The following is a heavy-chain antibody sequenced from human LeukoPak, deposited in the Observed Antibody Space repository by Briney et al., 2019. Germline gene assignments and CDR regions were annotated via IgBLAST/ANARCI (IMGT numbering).Heavy chain of an antibody. D-gene: IGHD6-6*01. J-gene: IGHJ4*02. CDR1: GYNFTNYW. CDR2: IDPSDSYN. Sequence: GESLKISCKGSGYNFTNYWISWVHPMPGKGLEWMGTIDPSDSYNNYSPSFQGHVTISADKSISTAYLQWSSLKASDTAMYYCARAYSRSRFDYWGQGTLVTVSS. CDR3: ARAYSRSRFDY. V-gene: IGHV5-10-1*01.